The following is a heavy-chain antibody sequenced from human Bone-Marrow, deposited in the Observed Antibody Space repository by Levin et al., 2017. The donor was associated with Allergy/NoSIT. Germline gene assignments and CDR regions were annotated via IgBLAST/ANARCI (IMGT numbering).Heavy chain of an antibody. D-gene: IGHD2-2*01. CDR1: GGSFSGYY. CDR3: ARGFDYSPHELIVVVPAASPLHDWFDP. Sequence: NPSETLSLTCAVYGGSFSGYYWSWIRQPPGKGLEWIGEINHSGSTNYNPSLKSRVTISVDTSKNQFSLKLSSVTAADTAVYYCARGFDYSPHELIVVVPAASPLHDWFDPWGQGTLVTVSS. J-gene: IGHJ5*02. V-gene: IGHV4-34*01. CDR2: INHSGST.